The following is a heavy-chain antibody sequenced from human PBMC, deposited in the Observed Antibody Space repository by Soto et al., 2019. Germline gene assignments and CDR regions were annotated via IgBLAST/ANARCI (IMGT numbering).Heavy chain of an antibody. Sequence: QLQLQESGPGLVKPSETLSLTCTVSGGSISSSSYYWGWIRQPPGKGLEWIGSIYYIGSTYSNPSLKRTVTISVDTSKNQLSLKLSSVTAADTAVYYCARMMAVAGTHFDYWGQGTLVTVSS. CDR3: ARMMAVAGTHFDY. V-gene: IGHV4-39*01. CDR1: GGSISSSSYY. J-gene: IGHJ4*02. CDR2: IYYIGST. D-gene: IGHD6-19*01.